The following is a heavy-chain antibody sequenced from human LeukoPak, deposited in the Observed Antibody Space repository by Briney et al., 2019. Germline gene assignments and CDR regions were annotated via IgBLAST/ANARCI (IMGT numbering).Heavy chain of an antibody. CDR3: ARASPYGSGSPYYYYGMDV. V-gene: IGHV1-18*01. D-gene: IGHD3-10*01. Sequence: ASVKVSCKASGGTFSSYAISWVRQAPGQGLEWMGWISAYNGNTNYAQKLQGRVTMTTDTSTSTAYMELRSLRSDDTAVYYCARASPYGSGSPYYYYGMDVWGQGTTVTVSS. J-gene: IGHJ6*02. CDR1: GGTFSSYA. CDR2: ISAYNGNT.